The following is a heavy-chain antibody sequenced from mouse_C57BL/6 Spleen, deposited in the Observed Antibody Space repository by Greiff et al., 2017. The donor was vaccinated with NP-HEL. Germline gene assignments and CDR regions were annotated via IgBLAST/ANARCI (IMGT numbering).Heavy chain of an antibody. CDR2: IRNKANGYTT. J-gene: IGHJ2*01. D-gene: IGHD1-1*01. Sequence: EVKLVESGGGLVQPGGSLSLSCAASGFTFTDYYMSWVRQPPGKALEWLGFIRNKANGYTTEYSASVKGRFTISRDNSQSILYLQMNALRAEDSATYYCARYGDNYYGSHFDYWGQGTTLTVSS. CDR1: GFTFTDYY. V-gene: IGHV7-3*01. CDR3: ARYGDNYYGSHFDY.